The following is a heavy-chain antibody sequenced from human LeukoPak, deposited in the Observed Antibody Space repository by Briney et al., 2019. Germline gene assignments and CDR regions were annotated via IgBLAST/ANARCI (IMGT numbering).Heavy chain of an antibody. CDR3: VRGTPTPGMDY. CDR1: GYPFSAHS. D-gene: IGHD3-10*01. CDR2: IDTTTGNP. Sequence: ASVRVSCKASGYPFSAHSLNWVRQAPGQGLEWMGNIDTTTGNPRYAQDFTGRFVFSLDTSVSTAYLQITSLKADDTAAYYCVRGTPTPGMDYWGQGTQVTVSS. V-gene: IGHV7-4-1*02. J-gene: IGHJ4*02.